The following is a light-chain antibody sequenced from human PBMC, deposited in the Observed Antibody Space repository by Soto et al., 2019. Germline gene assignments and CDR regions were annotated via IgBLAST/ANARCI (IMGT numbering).Light chain of an antibody. CDR3: QQYNVYSLT. J-gene: IGKJ1*01. Sequence: DIQMTQCPPTLSASVGDRVTLTCRASQRISSWLDWYQQKPGKAPKLLIYEASSLEKGVPARFGGSGAGTEFTLTISSLQPDDFATYYCQQYNVYSLTFGPGTKVDIK. V-gene: IGKV1-5*03. CDR1: QRISSW. CDR2: EAS.